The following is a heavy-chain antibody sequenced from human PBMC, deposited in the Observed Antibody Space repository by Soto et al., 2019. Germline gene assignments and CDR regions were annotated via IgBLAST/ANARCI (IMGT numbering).Heavy chain of an antibody. D-gene: IGHD5-18*01. J-gene: IGHJ3*02. CDR1: GGSFSGYY. Sequence: SETLSLTCAVYGGSFSGYYWSWIRQPPGKGLEWIGEINHSGSTNYNPSLKSRVTISVDTAKNQFSLKLSSVTAADTAVYYCARVYVDTAMADAFDIWGQGTMVTVSS. CDR2: INHSGST. CDR3: ARVYVDTAMADAFDI. V-gene: IGHV4-34*01.